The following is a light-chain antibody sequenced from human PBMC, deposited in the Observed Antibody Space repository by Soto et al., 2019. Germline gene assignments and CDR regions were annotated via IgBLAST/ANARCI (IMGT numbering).Light chain of an antibody. CDR1: QSVSSS. CDR3: QQYSNSPT. CDR2: DAS. Sequence: EIVMTQSPATLTVSPGERATLSCRASQSVSSSLAWYQLKPGQAPRLLIYDASTRATGIPVRFSGRGSGTEFTFTISSLQSEDIAVYSCQQYSNSPTFGQGTKVEIK. J-gene: IGKJ1*01. V-gene: IGKV3D-15*01.